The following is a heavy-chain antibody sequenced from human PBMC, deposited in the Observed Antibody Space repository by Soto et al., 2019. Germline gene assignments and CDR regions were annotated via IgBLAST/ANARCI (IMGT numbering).Heavy chain of an antibody. J-gene: IGHJ4*02. CDR3: ARDRMPAALGDYYFDS. D-gene: IGHD2-2*01. CDR2: ISSNSNYI. V-gene: IGHV3-21*01. Sequence: EVQLVESGGGLVKPGGSLRLSCAASGFTFSSYTMNWVRQSPGKGLEWVSSISSNSNYIYYADSTMGRFTVSRDNAKNSVFLQLNGLRAEDTAVYFCARDRMPAALGDYYFDSWGQGTLVTVSS. CDR1: GFTFSSYT.